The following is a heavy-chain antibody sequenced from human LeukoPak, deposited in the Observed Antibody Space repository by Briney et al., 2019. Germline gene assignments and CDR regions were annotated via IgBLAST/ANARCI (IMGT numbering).Heavy chain of an antibody. V-gene: IGHV4-30-4*01. CDR2: IYYSGST. J-gene: IGHJ5*02. CDR3: ARGVERIFGVVNWFDP. D-gene: IGHD3-3*01. CDR1: GGSIGSDDYY. Sequence: MPSETLSLTCTVSGGSIGSDDYYWSWIRQPPGKGLEWIRCIYYSGSTYYNPSLKSRVTISVDTSKNQFSLKLNSVTAADTAVYYCARGVERIFGVVNWFDPWGQGTPVTVSS.